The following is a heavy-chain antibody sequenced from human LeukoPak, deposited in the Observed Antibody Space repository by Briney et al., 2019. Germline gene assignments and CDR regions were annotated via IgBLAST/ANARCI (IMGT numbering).Heavy chain of an antibody. CDR1: GFTFTGYW. Sequence: ASVKVSCKASGFTFTGYWMHWVRQAPGQGLEWMGWINPNSGGTNYAQKFQGRVTMTRDTSISTAYMELSRLRSDDTAVYYCARGDIGYCSSTSCYYYYYYMDVWGKGTTVTISS. D-gene: IGHD2-2*01. V-gene: IGHV1-2*02. CDR2: INPNSGGT. J-gene: IGHJ6*03. CDR3: ARGDIGYCSSTSCYYYYYYMDV.